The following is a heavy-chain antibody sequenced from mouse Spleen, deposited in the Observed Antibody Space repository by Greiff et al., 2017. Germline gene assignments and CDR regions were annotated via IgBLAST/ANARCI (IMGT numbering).Heavy chain of an antibody. Sequence: EVKLMESGGGLVQPGESLKLSCESNEYEFPSHDMSWVRKTPEKRLELVAAINSDGGSTYYPDTMERRFIISRDNTKKTLYLQMSSLRSEDTALYYCARHYRYDEGAWFAYWGQGTLVTVSA. J-gene: IGHJ3*01. CDR1: EYEFPSHD. V-gene: IGHV5-2*01. D-gene: IGHD2-14*01. CDR3: ARHYRYDEGAWFAY. CDR2: INSDGGST.